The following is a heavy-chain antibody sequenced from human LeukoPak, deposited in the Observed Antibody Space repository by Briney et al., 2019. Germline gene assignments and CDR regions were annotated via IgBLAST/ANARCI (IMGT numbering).Heavy chain of an antibody. D-gene: IGHD4-17*01. CDR2: IIPIFGTA. CDR3: ARAAYGDYHFDY. J-gene: IGHJ4*02. Sequence: SVKVSCKASGGTFSSYAISWVRQAPGQGLEWMGRIIPIFGTANYAQKFQGRVTITTDESTSTAYMELSSLRSEDTAVYYCARAAYGDYHFDYWGQGTLVTVSS. V-gene: IGHV1-69*05. CDR1: GGTFSSYA.